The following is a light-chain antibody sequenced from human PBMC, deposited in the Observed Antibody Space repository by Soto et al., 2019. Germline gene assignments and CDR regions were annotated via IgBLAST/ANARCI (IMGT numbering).Light chain of an antibody. J-gene: IGKJ1*01. CDR3: QQYGRSPRT. CDR2: GAS. Sequence: EIVLTQSPGTLSLSPGERATLSCRASQSVSSSYLAWYQQKPGQAPRLLIYGASSRATGIPDRFSGSGSGTDLTLTISRLEPEDFAVYYGQQYGRSPRTFGQGTKVEIK. V-gene: IGKV3-20*01. CDR1: QSVSSSY.